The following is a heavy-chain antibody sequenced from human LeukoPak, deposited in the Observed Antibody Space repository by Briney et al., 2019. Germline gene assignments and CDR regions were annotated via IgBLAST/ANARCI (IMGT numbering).Heavy chain of an antibody. J-gene: IGHJ4*02. D-gene: IGHD3-3*01. CDR2: ISYDGSNK. V-gene: IGHV3-30-3*01. CDR3: ARVVSSVWLYDFWSGLPDY. CDR1: GFIFGSYA. Sequence: GGSLRLSCAASGFIFGSYAMHWVRQAPGKGLEWVAVISYDGSNKYYADSVKGRFTISRDNSKNTLYLQMNSLRAEDTAVYYCARVVSSVWLYDFWSGLPDYWGQGTLVTVSS.